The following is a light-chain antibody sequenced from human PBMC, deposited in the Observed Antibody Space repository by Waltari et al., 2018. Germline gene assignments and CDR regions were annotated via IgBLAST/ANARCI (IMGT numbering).Light chain of an antibody. CDR2: DAS. CDR1: QSVRSSY. J-gene: IGKJ2*01. Sequence: EIVLTQSPGTLSLSPGGSATLSCRASQSVRSSYLAWYQQKPGQAPRLLICDASTRASGIPDRFSGSGSGTDFTLTITRLEPEDFAVYFCQQSRQWPRRTFGQGTKLEI. V-gene: IGKV3D-20*02. CDR3: QQSRQWPRRT.